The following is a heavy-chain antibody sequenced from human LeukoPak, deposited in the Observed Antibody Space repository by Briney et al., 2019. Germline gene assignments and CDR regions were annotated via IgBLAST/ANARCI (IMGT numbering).Heavy chain of an antibody. CDR1: GFTFSSYW. J-gene: IGHJ4*02. CDR2: INSDGSST. Sequence: GGSLRLSCAASGFTFSSYWMHWVRQGPGKGLVWVSRINSDGSSTSYADSVKGRFTISRDNAKNTLYLQMNSLRAEDTAVYYCARGYSYKTWFDYWGQGTLVTVSS. CDR3: ARGYSYKTWFDY. D-gene: IGHD5-18*01. V-gene: IGHV3-74*01.